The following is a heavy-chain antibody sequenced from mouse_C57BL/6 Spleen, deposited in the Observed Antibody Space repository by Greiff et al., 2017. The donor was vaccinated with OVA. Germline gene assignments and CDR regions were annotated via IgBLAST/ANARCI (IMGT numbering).Heavy chain of an antibody. CDR2: INPSTGGT. J-gene: IGHJ2*01. D-gene: IGHD1-1*01. CDR3: ARSNGLDY. Sequence: VQLQQSGPELVKPGASVKISCKASGYSFTGYYMNWVKQSPEKSLEWIGEINPSTGGTTYNQKFKAKATLTVDKSSSTAYMQLKSLTSEDSAVYYCARSNGLDYWGQGTTLTVSS. V-gene: IGHV1-42*01. CDR1: GYSFTGYY.